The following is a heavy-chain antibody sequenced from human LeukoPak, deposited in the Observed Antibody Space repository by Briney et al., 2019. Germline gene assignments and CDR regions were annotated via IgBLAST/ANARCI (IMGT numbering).Heavy chain of an antibody. CDR1: GGSISGYY. J-gene: IGHJ6*03. CDR2: IYYSGST. D-gene: IGHD6-13*01. CDR3: ARAKTYSSSWLGGYYYYYMDV. Sequence: PSETLSLTCTVSGGSISGYYWSWIRQPPGKGLEWIGYIYYSGSTNYNPSLQSRVTISVDTSKNQFSLKLSSVTAADTAVYYCARAKTYSSSWLGGYYYYYMDVWGKGTTVAVSS. V-gene: IGHV4-59*12.